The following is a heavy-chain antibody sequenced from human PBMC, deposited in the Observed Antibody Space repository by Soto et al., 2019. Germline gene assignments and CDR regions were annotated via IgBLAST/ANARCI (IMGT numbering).Heavy chain of an antibody. CDR1: GFTFDDYA. V-gene: IGHV3-9*01. CDR2: VDWNSGSV. J-gene: IGHJ6*02. Sequence: EVQLVESGGGFVQPGRSLRLSCTASGFTFDDYAMHWVRQAPGKGLEWVSSVDWNSGSVAYADSVKGRFTVSRDNARNSLFLQMKLLRGEDTALYYCVKGRGSFLVHFGLDVWGQGTTVTVSS. CDR3: VKGRGSFLVHFGLDV. D-gene: IGHD1-26*01.